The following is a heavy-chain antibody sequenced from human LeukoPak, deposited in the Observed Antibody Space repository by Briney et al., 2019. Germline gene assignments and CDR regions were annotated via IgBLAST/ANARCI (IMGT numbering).Heavy chain of an antibody. J-gene: IGHJ4*02. CDR3: ARDSQTYYGDYERDYFDY. CDR1: GFTVSSNY. V-gene: IGHV3-48*01. Sequence: GGSLRLSCAASGFTVSSNYMSWVRQAPGKGLEWVSYISSSSSTIYYADSVKGRFTISRDNAKNSLYLQMNSLRAEDTAVYYCARDSQTYYGDYERDYFDYWGQGTLVTVSS. D-gene: IGHD4-17*01. CDR2: ISSSSSTI.